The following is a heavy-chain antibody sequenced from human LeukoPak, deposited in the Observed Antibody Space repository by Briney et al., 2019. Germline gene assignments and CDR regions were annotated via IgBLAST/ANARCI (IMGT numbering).Heavy chain of an antibody. CDR1: GGSFSGYY. CDR2: IYYSGST. Sequence: SETLSLTCAVYGGSFSGYYWSWIRQPPGKGLEWIGYIYYSGSTNYNPSLKSRVTISVDTTKNQFSLKLSSVTAADTAVYYCARHVDRYDSSGYLDYWGQGTLVTVSS. J-gene: IGHJ4*02. D-gene: IGHD3-22*01. V-gene: IGHV4-59*08. CDR3: ARHVDRYDSSGYLDY.